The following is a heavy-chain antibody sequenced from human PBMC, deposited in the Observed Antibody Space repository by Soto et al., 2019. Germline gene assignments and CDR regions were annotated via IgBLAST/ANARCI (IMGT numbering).Heavy chain of an antibody. CDR2: MYFSGST. V-gene: IGHV4-59*01. Sequence: PSETLSLTCSVSGASIYNYYWSWVRQPPGKGLEWIGNMYFSGSTNYNPSLKSRVTISSDASKNQIFLNLTSVTAADTAIYYCARGHFFASGRYFIAGWGQGTLGTVSS. J-gene: IGHJ4*02. CDR3: ARGHFFASGRYFIAG. D-gene: IGHD3-10*01. CDR1: GASIYNYY.